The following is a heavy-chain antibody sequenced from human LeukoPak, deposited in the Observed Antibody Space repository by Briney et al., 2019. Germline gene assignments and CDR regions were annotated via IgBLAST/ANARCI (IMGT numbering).Heavy chain of an antibody. J-gene: IGHJ4*02. CDR3: ARGLGEATGFDY. CDR2: ISSSGSTI. CDR1: GFTFYKYW. V-gene: IGHV3-48*03. D-gene: IGHD5-12*01. Sequence: PGGSLSLSCSSSGFTFYKYWMTWVRQAPGKGLEWVSYISSSGSTIYYADSVKGRFTISRDNAKNSLYLQMNSLRAEDTAVYYCARGLGEATGFDYWGQGTLVTVSS.